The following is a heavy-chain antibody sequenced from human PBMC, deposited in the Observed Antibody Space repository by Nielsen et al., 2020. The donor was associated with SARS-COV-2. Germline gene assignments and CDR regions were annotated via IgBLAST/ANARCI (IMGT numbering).Heavy chain of an antibody. Sequence: GRSLRLSCAASGFTFSSYGMNWVRQAPGKGLEWVSYISSSSSTIYYADSVKGRFTISRDNAKNSLYLQMNSLRAEDTAVYYCARGELWGATYFDYWGQGTLVTVSS. D-gene: IGHD1-26*01. J-gene: IGHJ4*02. V-gene: IGHV3-48*04. CDR1: GFTFSSYG. CDR3: ARGELWGATYFDY. CDR2: ISSSSSTI.